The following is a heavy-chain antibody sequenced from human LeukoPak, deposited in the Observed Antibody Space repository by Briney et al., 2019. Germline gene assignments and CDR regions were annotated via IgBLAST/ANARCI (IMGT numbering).Heavy chain of an antibody. Sequence: SETLSLTCTVSGGSISSYYWSWIRQPPGKGLEWIGYIYYSGSTNYNPSLKSRVTISVDTSKNQFSLKLSSVTAADTAVYYCARDRSVPAAIGYRGAFDIWGQGTMVTVSS. J-gene: IGHJ3*02. CDR3: ARDRSVPAAIGYRGAFDI. D-gene: IGHD2-2*02. V-gene: IGHV4-59*01. CDR1: GGSISSYY. CDR2: IYYSGST.